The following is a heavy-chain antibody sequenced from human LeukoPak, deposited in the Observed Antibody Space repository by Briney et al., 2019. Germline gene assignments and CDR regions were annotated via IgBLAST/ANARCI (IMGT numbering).Heavy chain of an antibody. CDR1: GFSFTRFG. CDR3: AKDVSTNCVGDCPPDY. Sequence: GGSLRLSCAASGFSFTRFGMQWVRQAPGKGLEWVTFIRPDGSIKYHADSVKGRFTISRDNSKKTLYLQMNSLRAEDTAVYYCAKDVSTNCVGDCPPDYWGQGTLVTVSS. V-gene: IGHV3-30*02. D-gene: IGHD2-21*02. J-gene: IGHJ4*02. CDR2: IRPDGSIK.